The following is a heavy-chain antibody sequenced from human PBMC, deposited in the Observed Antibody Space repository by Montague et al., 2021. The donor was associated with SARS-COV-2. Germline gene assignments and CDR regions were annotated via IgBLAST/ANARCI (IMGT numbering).Heavy chain of an antibody. Sequence: TLSPTCTVSGASISTGIYCWSWIRQPAGKGLEWIGRIRTTGHTDYNSSLESRVFMSVDTSTNQFSLSLTSVTAADTAVYFCARFGSGTLEFDLWGQGTLVTVSS. D-gene: IGHD1-26*01. CDR1: GASISTGIYC. CDR2: IRTTGHT. V-gene: IGHV4-61*02. CDR3: ARFGSGTLEFDL. J-gene: IGHJ4*02.